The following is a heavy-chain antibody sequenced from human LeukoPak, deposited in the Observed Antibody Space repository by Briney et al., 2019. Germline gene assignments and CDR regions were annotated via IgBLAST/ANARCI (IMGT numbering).Heavy chain of an antibody. CDR2: ISSSGGTI. CDR3: AREMTYGSSAFDI. V-gene: IGHV3-48*04. D-gene: IGHD6-6*01. Sequence: GGSLRLSCVASGFTFSSYAMGWVRQAAGKGLEWVSDISSSGGTIYYSNSVAGRFTISRDDARGSLFLQMNSLRVEDTAVYYCAREMTYGSSAFDIWGQGTTVIVSS. CDR1: GFTFSSYA. J-gene: IGHJ3*02.